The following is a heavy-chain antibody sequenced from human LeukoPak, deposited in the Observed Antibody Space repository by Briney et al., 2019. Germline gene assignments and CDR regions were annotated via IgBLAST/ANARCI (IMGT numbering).Heavy chain of an antibody. CDR2: IDSSGSNT. V-gene: IGHV3-74*01. J-gene: IGHJ4*02. Sequence: GGSLRLSCAASGFTFSNCAMSWVRQAPGKGLVWVSRIDSSGSNTLYADSVRGRFTISRDNAKNTLYLQMNSLRVEDTAMYYCARVGSGYSSSSPPDYWGQGTLVTVSS. D-gene: IGHD6-6*01. CDR1: GFTFSNCA. CDR3: ARVGSGYSSSSPPDY.